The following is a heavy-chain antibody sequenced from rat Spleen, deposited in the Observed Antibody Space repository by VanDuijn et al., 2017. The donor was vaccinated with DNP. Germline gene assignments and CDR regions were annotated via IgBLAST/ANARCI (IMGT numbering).Heavy chain of an antibody. CDR3: ARWVRYFDY. CDR1: GYSITSSY. Sequence: EVQLQESGPGLVKPSQSLSLTCSVTGYSITSSYRWNWIRKFPGNNMEWMGYISYSGYTRYNPSLKSRISITRDTSENQFFLHLNSVTTEDTATYFCARWVRYFDYWGQGVMVTVSS. D-gene: IGHD1-1*01. J-gene: IGHJ2*01. V-gene: IGHV3-1*01. CDR2: ISYSGYT.